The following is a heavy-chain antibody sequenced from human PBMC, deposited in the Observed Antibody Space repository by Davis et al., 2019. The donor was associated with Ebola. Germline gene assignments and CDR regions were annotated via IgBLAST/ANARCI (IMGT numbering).Heavy chain of an antibody. J-gene: IGHJ4*02. CDR2: ISSSGSTI. Sequence: GGSLRLSCAASGFTFSSYEMNWVRQPPGKGLEWVSYISSSGSTIYYADSVKGRFTISRDNAKNSLYLQMNSLRAEDTAVYYCARGATIFGVALADYWGQGTLVTVSS. V-gene: IGHV3-48*03. CDR1: GFTFSSYE. CDR3: ARGATIFGVALADY. D-gene: IGHD3-3*01.